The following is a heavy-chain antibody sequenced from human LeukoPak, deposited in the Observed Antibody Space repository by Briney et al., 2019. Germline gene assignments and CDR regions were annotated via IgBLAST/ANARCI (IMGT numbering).Heavy chain of an antibody. CDR3: ARDGHGGELLGY. V-gene: IGHV3-74*01. D-gene: IGHD1-26*01. J-gene: IGHJ4*02. Sequence: GGSLRLSCAASGFTFSGYWMHWVRQAPGKGLVWVSRINSGGSSTSYADSVKGRFTISRDNAKNTLYLQMNSLRAADTAVYYCARDGHGGELLGYWGQGTLVT. CDR2: INSGGSST. CDR1: GFTFSGYW.